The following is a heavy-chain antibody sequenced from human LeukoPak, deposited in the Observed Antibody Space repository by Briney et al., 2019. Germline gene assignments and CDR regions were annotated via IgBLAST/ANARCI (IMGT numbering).Heavy chain of an antibody. V-gene: IGHV3-11*04. CDR2: ISSSGSTI. CDR3: ARGSPAAYYYMDV. CDR1: GFTFSDYY. J-gene: IGHJ6*03. D-gene: IGHD2-2*01. Sequence: GGSLRLSCAASGFTFSDYYMSWIRQAPGNGLEWVSYISSSGSTIYYADSVKGRFTISRDNAKNSLYLQMNSLRAEDTAVYYCARGSPAAYYYMDVWGKGTTVTVSS.